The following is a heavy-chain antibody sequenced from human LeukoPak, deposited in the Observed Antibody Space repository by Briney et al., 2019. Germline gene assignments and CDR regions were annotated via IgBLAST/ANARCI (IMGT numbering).Heavy chain of an antibody. J-gene: IGHJ4*02. Sequence: KPSETLSLTCSVSGGSISSSSSYWGWIRQPPGKGLEWLGSLYYSGGTYYNPSLKSRVTISVDTSKNQFSLKLSSVTAADTAVYYCATSSGNYYYWGQGTLVTVSS. V-gene: IGHV4-39*01. CDR3: ATSSGNYYY. CDR2: LYYSGGT. D-gene: IGHD1-26*01. CDR1: GGSISSSSSY.